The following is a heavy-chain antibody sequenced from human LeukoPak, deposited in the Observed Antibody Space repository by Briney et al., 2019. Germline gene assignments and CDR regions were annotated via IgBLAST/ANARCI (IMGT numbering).Heavy chain of an antibody. CDR2: ISYDGSNK. CDR1: GFTFSSYG. CDR3: ARGVIQLWFHYFDY. D-gene: IGHD5-18*01. J-gene: IGHJ4*02. V-gene: IGHV3-30*03. Sequence: GGSLRLSCAASGFTFSSYGMHWVRQAPGKGLEWVADISYDGSNKYYADSVKGRFTISRGNAKHSLYLQMNSLRAGDTAVYYCARGVIQLWFHYFDYWGQGTLVTVSS.